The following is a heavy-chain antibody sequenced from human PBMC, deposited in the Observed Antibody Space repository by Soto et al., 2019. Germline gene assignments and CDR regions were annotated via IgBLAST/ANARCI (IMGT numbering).Heavy chain of an antibody. D-gene: IGHD3-10*01. CDR1: GFTFRAYA. CDR2: ITGAVTT. CDR3: AKGHETGHLLFVS. J-gene: IGHJ4*02. Sequence: GGSLRLSCIASGFTFRAYAMNWVRQAPGKGLEWVSTITGAVTTYYADSVKGRFTISGDSSKSTMHMEMSSLRAEDTAVYYCAKGHETGHLLFVSWGQGTLVTVSS. V-gene: IGHV3-23*01.